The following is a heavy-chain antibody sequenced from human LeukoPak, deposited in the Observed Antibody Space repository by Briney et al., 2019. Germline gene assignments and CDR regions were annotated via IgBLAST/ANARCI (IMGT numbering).Heavy chain of an antibody. CDR3: ARGILWFGDDV. J-gene: IGHJ6*04. V-gene: IGHV1-46*01. D-gene: IGHD3-10*01. Sequence: ASVKVSCKASGYTFTCYYMHWVRQAPGQGLEWMGIINPSGGSTSYAQKFQGRVTMTRDTSTSTVYMALSSLRSEDTAVYYCARGILWFGDDVWGKGTTVTISS. CDR2: INPSGGST. CDR1: GYTFTCYY.